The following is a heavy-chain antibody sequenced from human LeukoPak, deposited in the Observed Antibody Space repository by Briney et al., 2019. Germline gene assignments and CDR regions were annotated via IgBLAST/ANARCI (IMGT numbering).Heavy chain of an antibody. CDR3: ARGKRYNRRPGSFNAFDI. CDR1: GGSFSGYY. V-gene: IGHV4-34*01. D-gene: IGHD1-1*01. CDR2: INHSGST. J-gene: IGHJ3*02. Sequence: SETLSLTCAVYGGSFSGYYWSWIRQPPGKGLEWIGEINHSGSTNYNPSLKSRVTISVDTSKNQFSLKLSSVTAADTAVYYCARGKRYNRRPGSFNAFDIWGQGTMVTVSS.